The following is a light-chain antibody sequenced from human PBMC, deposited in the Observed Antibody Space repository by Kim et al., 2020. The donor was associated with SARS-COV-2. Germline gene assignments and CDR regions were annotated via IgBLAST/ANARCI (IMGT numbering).Light chain of an antibody. V-gene: IGLV3-21*04. J-gene: IGLJ3*02. CDR3: QVWDTNSDHWV. Sequence: PGKTAGITAGRENIGSQSVHRYQQKPGQPPVLLISYDTDRPSGIPERISGSNSGKTATLTISRVEAGDEDDYYCQVWDTNSDHWVFGGGTQLTVL. CDR2: YDT. CDR1: NIGSQS.